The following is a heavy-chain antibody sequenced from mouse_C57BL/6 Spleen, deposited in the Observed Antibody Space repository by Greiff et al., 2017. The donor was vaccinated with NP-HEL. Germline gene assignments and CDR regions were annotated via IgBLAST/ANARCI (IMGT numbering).Heavy chain of an antibody. CDR2: INPYNGGT. V-gene: IGHV1-19*01. CDR1: GYTFTDYY. Sequence: EVQRVESGPVLVKPGASVKMSCKASGYTFTDYYMNWVKQSHGKSLEWIGVINPYNGGTSYNQKFKGKATLTVDKSSSTAYMELNSLTSEDSAVYYCARRFYYGSSGFAYWGQGTLVTVSA. D-gene: IGHD1-1*01. J-gene: IGHJ3*01. CDR3: ARRFYYGSSGFAY.